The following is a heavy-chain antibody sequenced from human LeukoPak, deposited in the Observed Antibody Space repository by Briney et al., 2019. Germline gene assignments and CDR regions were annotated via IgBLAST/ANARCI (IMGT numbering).Heavy chain of an antibody. CDR1: GGPISSYY. CDR3: ARYSYGGYYFDY. D-gene: IGHD5-18*01. CDR2: IYYSGST. Sequence: SETLSLTCTVSGGPISSYYWSWIRQPPAKELEWIGYIYYSGSTNYNPSLKSRVTIPVDPSKNQFSLNLSSVTAADTAVYYCARYSYGGYYFDYWGQGTLVSVSS. V-gene: IGHV4-59*01. J-gene: IGHJ4*02.